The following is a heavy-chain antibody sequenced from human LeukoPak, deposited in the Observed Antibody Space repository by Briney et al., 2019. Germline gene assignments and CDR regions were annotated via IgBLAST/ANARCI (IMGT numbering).Heavy chain of an antibody. V-gene: IGHV3-7*01. CDR2: ISEDGRNK. CDR3: VSWSGKYYLTSEILANS. J-gene: IGHJ4*02. D-gene: IGHD4/OR15-4a*01. Sequence: GGSLRLSCAASGLTFRNYWMSWIRQAPGKGLEWAAHISEDGRNKYYVDSVKGRFTISRDNAKNSLYLQMNSLRVEDTAVYYCVSWSGKYYLTSEILANSWGQGTLVTVSS. CDR1: GLTFRNYW.